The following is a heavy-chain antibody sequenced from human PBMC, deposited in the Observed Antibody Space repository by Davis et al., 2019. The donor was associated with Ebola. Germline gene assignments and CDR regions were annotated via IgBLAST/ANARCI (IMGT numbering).Heavy chain of an antibody. D-gene: IGHD2/OR15-2a*01. CDR3: ARSPFHGGIDY. CDR1: GGSISSYY. J-gene: IGHJ4*02. V-gene: IGHV4-59*01. CDR2: IYYSGRT. Sequence: MPSETLSLTCTVSGGSISSYYWRWIRQHPGKGLEWIGYIYYSGRTHYNPSLKSRVTISVDTSKNQFSLKLSSVTAADTAVYYCARSPFHGGIDYWGQGTLVTVSS.